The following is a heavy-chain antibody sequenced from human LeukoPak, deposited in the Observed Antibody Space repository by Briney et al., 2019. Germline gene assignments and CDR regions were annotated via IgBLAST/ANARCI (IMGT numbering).Heavy chain of an antibody. Sequence: SETLSLTCTVSGDSISTYYWSWIRQPPGKGLEWIGEINHSGSTNYNPSLKSRVTISVDTSKNQFSLKLSSVTAADTAVYYCARGRWVGYCSSTSCPRPHYYYYMDVWGKGTTVTVSS. J-gene: IGHJ6*03. CDR3: ARGRWVGYCSSTSCPRPHYYYYMDV. CDR2: INHSGST. D-gene: IGHD2-2*01. CDR1: GDSISTYY. V-gene: IGHV4-34*01.